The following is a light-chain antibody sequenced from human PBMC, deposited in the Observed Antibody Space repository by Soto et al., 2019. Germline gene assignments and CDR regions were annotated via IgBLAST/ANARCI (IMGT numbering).Light chain of an antibody. CDR1: QSISVH. V-gene: IGKV1-39*01. CDR2: AAS. Sequence: DIQMTQSPSSLSASVGDTVTITCRASQSISVHLNWYQQKPGKVPNLLIYAASNLQSGVPSRFSGSGSETDFALTISSLQSEDFATYYCQQSYITPYTFGQGTKLEIK. J-gene: IGKJ2*01. CDR3: QQSYITPYT.